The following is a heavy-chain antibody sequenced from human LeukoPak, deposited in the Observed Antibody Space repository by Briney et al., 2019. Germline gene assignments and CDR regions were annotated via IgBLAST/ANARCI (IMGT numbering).Heavy chain of an antibody. CDR1: GFTFGSYW. Sequence: GGSLRLSCAASGFTFGSYWMSWVRQAPGKGLEWVANIKQDGSEKYYVDSVKGRFTISRDNAKNSLYLQMNSLRAEDTAVCYCARGRRHYGSGSYPVDYWGQGTLVTVSS. CDR2: IKQDGSEK. J-gene: IGHJ4*02. CDR3: ARGRRHYGSGSYPVDY. V-gene: IGHV3-7*03. D-gene: IGHD3-10*01.